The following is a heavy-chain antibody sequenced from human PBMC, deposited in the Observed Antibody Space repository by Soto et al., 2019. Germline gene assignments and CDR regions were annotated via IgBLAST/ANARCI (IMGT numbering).Heavy chain of an antibody. J-gene: IGHJ4*02. CDR3: ARDPNYYDSSGYSPSFDY. D-gene: IGHD3-22*01. V-gene: IGHV3-30-3*01. Sequence: QVQLVESGGGVVQPGRSLRLSCAASGFTFSSYAMHWVRQAPGKGLEWVAVISYDGSNKYYADSVKGRFTISGDNSKNTLYLQMNSLRAEDTAVYYCARDPNYYDSSGYSPSFDYWGQGTLVTVSS. CDR1: GFTFSSYA. CDR2: ISYDGSNK.